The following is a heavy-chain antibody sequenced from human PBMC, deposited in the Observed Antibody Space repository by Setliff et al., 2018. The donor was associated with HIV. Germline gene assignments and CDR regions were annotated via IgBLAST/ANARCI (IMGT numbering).Heavy chain of an antibody. CDR2: VNPSGGST. D-gene: IGHD6-13*01. CDR3: ARPGIAAADYYFDY. Sequence: WASVKVSCKASGYTFTNYNMHWVRQAPGQGLEWVGMVNPSGGSTAYAQKFQGRVTIIRDTSTSTVYMDLSSLRSEDTAVYYCARPGIAAADYYFDYWGQGALVTVSS. CDR1: GYTFTNYN. J-gene: IGHJ4*02. V-gene: IGHV1-46*01.